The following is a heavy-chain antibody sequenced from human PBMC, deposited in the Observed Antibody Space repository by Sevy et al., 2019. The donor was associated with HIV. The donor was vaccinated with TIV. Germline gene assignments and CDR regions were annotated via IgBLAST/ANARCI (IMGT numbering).Heavy chain of an antibody. CDR3: AKGPYDSSGYHDY. Sequence: GGSLRLSCAASGFTFSSYGMHWVRQAPGKGLEWVAFIRYDGSNKYYADSVKGRFTISRDNSKNTLYLQMNSLRAEDTAVYYCAKGPYDSSGYHDYWGQGTLVTVSS. D-gene: IGHD3-22*01. V-gene: IGHV3-30*02. J-gene: IGHJ4*02. CDR1: GFTFSSYG. CDR2: IRYDGSNK.